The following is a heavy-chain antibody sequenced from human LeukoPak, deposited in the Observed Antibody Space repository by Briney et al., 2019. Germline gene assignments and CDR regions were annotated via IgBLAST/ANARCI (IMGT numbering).Heavy chain of an antibody. CDR3: VRVQLSKYTAXTRSPKYYYYMDV. CDR1: GFTFSFYS. J-gene: IGHJ6*03. CDR2: IKEDGSEK. Sequence: PGGSLRLSCAASGFTFSFYSMSWVRQAPGKGPEWVANIKEDGSEKYYVDSVEGRFTISRDNAKNSPYLQMNSLRVEDTAVYYXVRVQLSKYTAXTRSPKYYYYMDVWGRGTTVAVSS. V-gene: IGHV3-7*04. D-gene: IGHD3-16*02.